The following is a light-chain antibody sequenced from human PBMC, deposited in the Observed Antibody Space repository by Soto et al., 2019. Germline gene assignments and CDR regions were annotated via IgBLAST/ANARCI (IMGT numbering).Light chain of an antibody. Sequence: DIVMTQSPDSLAVSLCEMATINCKSSQSVLDSSNNKNYLVWYQQKPGQPPKLRIYWASTRESGVPDRFSGSGSVTAFTLTISSLQAEDVAVYFCQQYYTTPPYTFGQGTKLEIK. CDR3: QQYYTTPPYT. CDR1: QSVLDSSNNKNY. CDR2: WAS. J-gene: IGKJ2*01. V-gene: IGKV4-1*01.